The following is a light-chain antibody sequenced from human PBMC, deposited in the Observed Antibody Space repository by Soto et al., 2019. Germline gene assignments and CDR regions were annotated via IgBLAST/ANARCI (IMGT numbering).Light chain of an antibody. CDR2: DDD. CDR1: NIGSKS. Sequence: SYELTQPPSVSVAPGRTATITCGGNNIGSKSVHRYHQKPGQAPVLVVYDDDDRPSGIPERISGSNSGNTATLTISRVEAGDEADYYCQVWDSYSDHYVFGTGTKVTVL. V-gene: IGLV3-21*02. CDR3: QVWDSYSDHYV. J-gene: IGLJ1*01.